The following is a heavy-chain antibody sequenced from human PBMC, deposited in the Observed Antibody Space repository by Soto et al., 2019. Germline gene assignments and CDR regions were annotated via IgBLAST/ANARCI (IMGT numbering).Heavy chain of an antibody. CDR1: GGTFSSYT. V-gene: IGHV1-69*04. Sequence: SVKVSCKASGGTFSSYTISWVRQAPGQGLEWMGRIIPILGIANYAQKFQGRVTITADKSTSTAYMELSSLRSEDMAVYYCARDSLVVVAATIVTLDAFDIWGQGTMVTVSS. D-gene: IGHD2-15*01. CDR3: ARDSLVVVAATIVTLDAFDI. CDR2: IIPILGIA. J-gene: IGHJ3*02.